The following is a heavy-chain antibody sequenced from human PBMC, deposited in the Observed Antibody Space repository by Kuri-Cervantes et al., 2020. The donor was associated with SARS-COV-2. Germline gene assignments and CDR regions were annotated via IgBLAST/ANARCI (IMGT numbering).Heavy chain of an antibody. CDR2: ISSSSSYT. J-gene: IGHJ4*02. V-gene: IGHV3-11*05. Sequence: GGSLRLSCAASGFTFSDYYMSWIRQAPGKGPEWVSYISSSSSYTNYADSVKGRFTISRDNAKNSLYLQMNSLRAEDTAVYYCARDLYYYDSSGYYDYWGQGTLVTVSS. CDR3: ARDLYYYDSSGYYDY. D-gene: IGHD3-22*01. CDR1: GFTFSDYY.